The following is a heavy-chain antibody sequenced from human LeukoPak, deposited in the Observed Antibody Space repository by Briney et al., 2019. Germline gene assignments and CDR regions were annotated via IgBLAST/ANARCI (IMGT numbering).Heavy chain of an antibody. J-gene: IGHJ3*02. CDR1: GFPFTIYA. CDR2: IGGSST. CDR3: AKDHGSSGYLGAFDI. Sequence: GGSLRLSCAASGFPFTIYAMSWVRQAPGKGLEWVSSIGGSSTYYADFVKGRFTISRDTSKNTPYLQMNSLRAEDTAVYYCAKDHGSSGYLGAFDIWGQGTMVTVSS. V-gene: IGHV3-23*01. D-gene: IGHD3-22*01.